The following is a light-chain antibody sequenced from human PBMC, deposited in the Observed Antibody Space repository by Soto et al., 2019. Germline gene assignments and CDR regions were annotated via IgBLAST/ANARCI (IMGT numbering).Light chain of an antibody. Sequence: EIGMNQSPATLSVSPGERATLSCRASQSVSTTLAWYQQKPGQAPRLLIFGASTRATDIPARFSGSRSGAEFTLTISSLQSEDFAIYYCQQYNAWPIPFGQGTKVAIK. CDR3: QQYNAWPIP. CDR1: QSVSTT. V-gene: IGKV3-15*01. CDR2: GAS. J-gene: IGKJ1*01.